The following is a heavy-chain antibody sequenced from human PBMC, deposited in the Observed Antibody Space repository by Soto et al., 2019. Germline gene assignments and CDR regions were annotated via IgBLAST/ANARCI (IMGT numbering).Heavy chain of an antibody. CDR3: AAYYDSSGYYYYYGMDV. D-gene: IGHD3-22*01. J-gene: IGHJ6*02. V-gene: IGHV3-9*01. CDR2: ISWNSGSI. Sequence: QTGGSLRLSCAASGFTFDDYAMHWVRQAPGKGLEWVSGISWNSGSIGYADSVKGRFTISRDNAKNSLYLQMNSLRAEDTALYYCAAYYDSSGYYYYYGMDVWGQGTTVTVSS. CDR1: GFTFDDYA.